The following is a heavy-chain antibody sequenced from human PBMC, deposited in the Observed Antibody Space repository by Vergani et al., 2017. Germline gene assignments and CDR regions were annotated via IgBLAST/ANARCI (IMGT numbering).Heavy chain of an antibody. V-gene: IGHV3-23*01. CDR3: AKDIRMSVAAFDI. CDR2: ISGSGGST. D-gene: IGHD3-16*01. J-gene: IGHJ3*02. CDR1: GFTFSSYA. Sequence: EVQLLQSEGAVVQPGGSLRLSCVASGFTFSSYAMSWVRQAPGKGLEWVSAISGSGGSTYYADSVKGRFTISRDNSKNTLYLQMNSLRAEDTAVYYCAKDIRMSVAAFDIWGQGTMVTVSS.